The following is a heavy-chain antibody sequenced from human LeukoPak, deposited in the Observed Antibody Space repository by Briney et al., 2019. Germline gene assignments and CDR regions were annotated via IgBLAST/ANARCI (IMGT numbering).Heavy chain of an antibody. CDR2: IIPIFGTA. CDR1: GVTFSSYA. CDR3: AVQEGITPGDFQH. J-gene: IGHJ1*01. D-gene: IGHD1-14*01. V-gene: IGHV1-69*13. Sequence: SVKVSCKASGVTFSSYAISWVRQAPGQGLEWMGGIIPIFGTANYAQKFQGRVTITSDESTSTAYMELGSLRSEDTAVYYCAVQEGITPGDFQHWGQGTLVTVSS.